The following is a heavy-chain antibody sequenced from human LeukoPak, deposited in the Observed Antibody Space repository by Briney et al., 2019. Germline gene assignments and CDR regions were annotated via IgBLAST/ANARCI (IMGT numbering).Heavy chain of an antibody. CDR1: GFTFSNYW. CDR2: ISDSGANT. D-gene: IGHD6-19*01. J-gene: IGHJ2*01. CDR3: AKSMTLQWRGFFDL. V-gene: IGHV3-23*01. Sequence: GGSLRLSCVFSGFTFSNYWMSWVRQAPGKGLEWVSTISDSGANTYYADSVRGRFTISRDNSKNTLYLQKNSLRADDTAIYYCAKSMTLQWRGFFDLWGRGTHVTVSS.